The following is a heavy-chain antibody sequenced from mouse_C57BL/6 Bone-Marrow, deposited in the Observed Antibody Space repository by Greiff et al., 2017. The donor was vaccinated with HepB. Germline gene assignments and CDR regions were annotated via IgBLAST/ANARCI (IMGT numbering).Heavy chain of an antibody. CDR2: ISNGGGST. J-gene: IGHJ3*01. CDR3: ARHYYSNLSWFAY. Sequence: EVKLVESGGGLVQPGGSLKLSCAASGFTFSDYYMYWVRQTPEKRLEWVAYISNGGGSTYYPDTVKGRFTISRDNAKNTLYLQMSRLKSEDTAMYYCARHYYSNLSWFAYWGQGTLVTVSA. CDR1: GFTFSDYY. V-gene: IGHV5-12*01. D-gene: IGHD2-5*01.